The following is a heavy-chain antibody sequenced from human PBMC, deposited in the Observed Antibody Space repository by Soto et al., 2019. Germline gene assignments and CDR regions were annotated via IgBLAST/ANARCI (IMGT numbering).Heavy chain of an antibody. J-gene: IGHJ3*02. D-gene: IGHD3-16*01. CDR1: GLPFSSYG. CDR3: AREGSDDLFTAFDI. CDR2: ISSSSSYI. V-gene: IGHV3-21*01. Sequence: GGSLGLSCAASGLPFSSYGMNWVRQAPGKGLEWVSSISSSSSYIYYADSVKGRFTISRDNAKNSLYLQMNSLRAEDTAVYYCAREGSDDLFTAFDIWGQGTMVTVSS.